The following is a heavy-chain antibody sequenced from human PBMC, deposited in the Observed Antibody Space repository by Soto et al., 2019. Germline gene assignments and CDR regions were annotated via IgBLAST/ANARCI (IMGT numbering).Heavy chain of an antibody. J-gene: IGHJ3*02. CDR3: ARGPYDYIWGSYQRDAFDI. CDR2: IWYDGSNK. V-gene: IGHV3-33*01. D-gene: IGHD3-16*02. CDR1: GFTFSSYG. Sequence: QVQLVESGGGVVQPGRSLRLSCAASGFTFSSYGMHWVRQAPGKGLEWVAVIWYDGSNKYYADSVKGRFTISRDNSKNKRYLQMNSLRAEDTAVYYCARGPYDYIWGSYQRDAFDIWGQGTMVTVSS.